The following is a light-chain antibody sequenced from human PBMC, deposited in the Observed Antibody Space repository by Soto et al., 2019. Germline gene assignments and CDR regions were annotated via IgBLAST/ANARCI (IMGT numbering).Light chain of an antibody. CDR3: SSYTSGRDVYV. J-gene: IGLJ1*01. CDR1: SSDVGSYHY. V-gene: IGLV2-14*01. Sequence: QSVLTQPASVSGSPGQSITISCTGTSSDVGSYHYVSWFQQHPGKAPKLIIFEVSDRPSGVSTRFSGSKSGDTAPLTISGLQADDEADYYCSSYTSGRDVYVFGGGTKLTV. CDR2: EVS.